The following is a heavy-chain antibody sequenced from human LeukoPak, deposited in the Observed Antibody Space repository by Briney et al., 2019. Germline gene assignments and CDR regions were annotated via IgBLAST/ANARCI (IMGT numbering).Heavy chain of an antibody. Sequence: PGGSLRLSCAASGFIFSTYGMHWVRQAPGKGLEWVAFIRSDGSDKSYAGSVMGRFTISRDNFKNTLYLQMNTLRAEDTAVYYCGKHDSSSDSWGQGTLVTVSS. D-gene: IGHD3-22*01. V-gene: IGHV3-30*02. J-gene: IGHJ5*02. CDR2: IRSDGSDK. CDR3: GKHDSSSDS. CDR1: GFIFSTYG.